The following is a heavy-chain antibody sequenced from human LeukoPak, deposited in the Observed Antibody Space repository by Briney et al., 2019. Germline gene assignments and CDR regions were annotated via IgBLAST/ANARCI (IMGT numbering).Heavy chain of an antibody. Sequence: PSETLSLTCTVSSGFFSDYYWSWIPQPPGKGLEGIGYIYYSGSTNYNPSLKSRVTILVDMSKNQFSLKMSSVTAADTAVYYCARELKVGNTGYYFDYWGQGTLVTVSS. J-gene: IGHJ4*02. CDR1: SGFFSDYY. CDR3: ARELKVGNTGYYFDY. D-gene: IGHD2/OR15-2a*01. CDR2: IYYSGST. V-gene: IGHV4-59*01.